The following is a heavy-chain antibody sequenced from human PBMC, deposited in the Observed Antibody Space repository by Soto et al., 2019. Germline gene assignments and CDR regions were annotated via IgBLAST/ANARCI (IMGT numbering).Heavy chain of an antibody. J-gene: IGHJ4*02. CDR3: ARDGGRYSWDY. CDR2: AGRKAGGYNP. D-gene: IGHD1-26*01. CDR1: GFTFSSYA. Sequence: PGGSLRLSCAASGFTFSSYAMSWVRQAPGKGLEWVGRAGRKAGGYNPEYAASVKGRFTVSRDDSENSLYLQMNSLKTEDTAVYYCARDGGRYSWDYWGQGTLVTVSS. V-gene: IGHV3-72*01.